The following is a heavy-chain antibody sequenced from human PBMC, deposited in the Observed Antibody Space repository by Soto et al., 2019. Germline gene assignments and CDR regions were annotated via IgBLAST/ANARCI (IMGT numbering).Heavy chain of an antibody. J-gene: IGHJ4*02. D-gene: IGHD4-17*01. CDR3: ASGRDYGDYLDY. V-gene: IGHV4-59*02. CDR1: GGSVSSYY. Sequence: SETLSLTCTVSGGSVSSYYWTWIRQSPGKGLEWIGHIDYSGSTNTNPSLKSRVTISSDTSKNQFSLKLNSVTAADTAVYYCASGRDYGDYLDYWGQGTLVTVSS. CDR2: IDYSGST.